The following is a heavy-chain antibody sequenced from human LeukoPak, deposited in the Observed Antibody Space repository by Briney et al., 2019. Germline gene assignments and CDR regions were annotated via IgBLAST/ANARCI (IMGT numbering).Heavy chain of an antibody. Sequence: GGSLRLSCAASGFTFSSYAMSWVRQAPGKGLEWVSAISGSGGSTYYADSVKGRFTISSDNSRNTLYLQMNSLRAEDTAVYYCAKGGYISDAFDIGGQGPIVTVSS. CDR1: GFTFSSYA. V-gene: IGHV3-23*01. CDR3: AKGGYISDAFDI. J-gene: IGHJ3*02. CDR2: ISGSGGST. D-gene: IGHD5-24*01.